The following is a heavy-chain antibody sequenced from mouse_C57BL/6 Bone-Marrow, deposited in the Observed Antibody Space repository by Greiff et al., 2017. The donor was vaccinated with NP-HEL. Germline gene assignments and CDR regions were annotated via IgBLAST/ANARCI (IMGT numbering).Heavy chain of an antibody. Sequence: DVQLQESGPGLVKPSQSLSLTCSVTGYSITSGYYWNWIRQFPGNKLEWMGYISYDGSNNYNPSLKNRISITRDTSKNQFFLKLNSVTTEDTATYYCARGDGYPDYWGQGTSVTVSS. J-gene: IGHJ4*01. D-gene: IGHD2-3*01. CDR2: ISYDGSN. CDR1: GYSITSGYY. V-gene: IGHV3-6*01. CDR3: ARGDGYPDY.